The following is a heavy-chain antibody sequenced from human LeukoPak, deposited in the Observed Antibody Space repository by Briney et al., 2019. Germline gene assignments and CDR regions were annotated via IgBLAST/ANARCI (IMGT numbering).Heavy chain of an antibody. V-gene: IGHV1-8*01. D-gene: IGHD3-10*01. CDR3: ARGPRYYYGSGSYYPGNFDY. CDR1: GYTFTRYD. J-gene: IGHJ4*02. CDR2: LNPNSGNT. Sequence: ASVNVSCKASGYTFTRYDINWVRQPTGQGLEWMGWLNPNSGNTGYAQKFQGRVTMTRNTSISTDYMELSSLRSEDTAVYYCARGPRYYYGSGSYYPGNFDYWGQGTLVTVSS.